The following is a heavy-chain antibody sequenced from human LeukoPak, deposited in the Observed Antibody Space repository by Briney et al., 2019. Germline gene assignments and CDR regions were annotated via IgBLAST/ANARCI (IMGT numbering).Heavy chain of an antibody. J-gene: IGHJ4*02. CDR3: ARDPSSGWFPPGG. CDR1: GGTFSSYA. CDR2: IIPILGIA. D-gene: IGHD6-19*01. Sequence: SVKVSCKASGGTFSSYAISWVRQAPGQGLEWMGRIIPILGIANYAQKFQGRVTITADKSTSTAYMELSSLRSEDTAVYYCARDPSSGWFPPGGWGQGTLVTVSS. V-gene: IGHV1-69*04.